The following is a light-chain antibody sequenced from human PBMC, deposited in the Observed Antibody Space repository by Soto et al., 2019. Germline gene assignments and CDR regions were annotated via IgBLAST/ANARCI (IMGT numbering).Light chain of an antibody. CDR1: QSVSSSY. V-gene: IGKV3-20*01. CDR3: QQYGSSPRT. Sequence: EIVLTQSPGNLSLSPGEIATLSCRASQSVSSSYLAWYQQKPGQAPRLLIYGASSRATGIPDRFSGSGSGTDFTLTISRLEPEDFAVYYCQQYGSSPRTFGQGTKVDIK. J-gene: IGKJ1*01. CDR2: GAS.